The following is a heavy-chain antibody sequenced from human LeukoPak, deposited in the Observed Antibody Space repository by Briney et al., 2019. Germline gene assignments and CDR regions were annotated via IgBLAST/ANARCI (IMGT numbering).Heavy chain of an antibody. Sequence: PSETLSLTCAVYGGTFSGYYWSWIRQPPGKGLEWIGEINHSGSTNYNPSLKSRVTISVDTSKNQFSLKLSSVTAADTAVYYCARLGQQVAQHWGEGSQVSVCS. V-gene: IGHV4-34*01. CDR3: ARLGQQVAQH. J-gene: IGHJ1*01. D-gene: IGHD6-13*01. CDR2: INHSGST. CDR1: GGTFSGYY.